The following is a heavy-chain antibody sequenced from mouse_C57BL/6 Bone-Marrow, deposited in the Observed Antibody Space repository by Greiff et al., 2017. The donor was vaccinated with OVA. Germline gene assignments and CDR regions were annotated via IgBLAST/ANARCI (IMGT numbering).Heavy chain of an antibody. Sequence: VQLQQSGPELVKPGASVKIPCKASGYTFTDYNMDWVKQSHGKSLEWIGDINPNNGGTIYNQKFKGKAPLTVDKSSSTAYMELRSLTSEDPAVYYCARSPNNGSSSLDNWGKGTTLTVSS. CDR1: GYTFTDYN. CDR3: ARSPNNGSSSLDN. J-gene: IGHJ2*01. D-gene: IGHD1-1*01. CDR2: INPNNGGT. V-gene: IGHV1-18*01.